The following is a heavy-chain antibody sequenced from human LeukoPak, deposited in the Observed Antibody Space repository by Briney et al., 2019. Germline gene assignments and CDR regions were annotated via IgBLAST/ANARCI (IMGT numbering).Heavy chain of an antibody. J-gene: IGHJ4*02. Sequence: GGSLRLSCAASGFTFSGNAMSWVRQAPGKGLEWVSSLSYSGDTTYYADSVKGRFTISRDTSRNTLYLQMNSLSAEDTAVYYCAKDAGLIVGNYYFDYWGQGTLVTVPS. CDR3: AKDAGLIVGNYYFDY. D-gene: IGHD3-16*02. V-gene: IGHV3-23*01. CDR1: GFTFSGNA. CDR2: LSYSGDTT.